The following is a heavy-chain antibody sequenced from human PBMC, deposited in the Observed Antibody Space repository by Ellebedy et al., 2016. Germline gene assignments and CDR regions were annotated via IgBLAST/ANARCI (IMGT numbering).Heavy chain of an antibody. CDR2: FRHTGTN. Sequence: GSLRLXXAVNGGSFSGNYWTWIRQPPGKGLEWIGEFRHTGTNNYNPSLKSRVTMSVDTSKNQFSLNLNSVTAADTAVYCCTRGHSRGWYAFVDFWGQGTLVTVSS. D-gene: IGHD6-19*01. CDR3: TRGHSRGWYAFVDF. CDR1: GGSFSGNY. J-gene: IGHJ4*02. V-gene: IGHV4-34*01.